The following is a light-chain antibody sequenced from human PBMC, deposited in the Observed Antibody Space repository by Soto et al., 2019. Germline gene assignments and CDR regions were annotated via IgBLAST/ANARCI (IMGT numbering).Light chain of an antibody. V-gene: IGLV2-14*01. Sequence: QSALTQPASVSGSPGQSITISCTGTSSDVGGYNYVSWYQQHPGKAPKLKIYDVSNRPSGVSNRFSSSKSGNTASLTISGLQAEDEADYYCSSYTSSSNLVFGGGTKLTVL. CDR1: SSDVGGYNY. CDR2: DVS. J-gene: IGLJ2*01. CDR3: SSYTSSSNLV.